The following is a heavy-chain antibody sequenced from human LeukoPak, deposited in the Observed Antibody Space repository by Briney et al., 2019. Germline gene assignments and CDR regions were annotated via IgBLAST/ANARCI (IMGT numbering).Heavy chain of an antibody. CDR1: GFTFSDYE. V-gene: IGHV3-48*03. Sequence: GGSLRLSCAASGFTFSDYEMNWVRQAPGKGLEWVSYISSSASIIYYSDSVKGRFTISRDNAKNSLYLQMNSLRAEDTAVYYCARDQRYFDWLPADYYYYYYMDVWGKGTTVTISS. CDR3: ARDQRYFDWLPADYYYYYYMDV. D-gene: IGHD3-9*01. CDR2: ISSSASII. J-gene: IGHJ6*03.